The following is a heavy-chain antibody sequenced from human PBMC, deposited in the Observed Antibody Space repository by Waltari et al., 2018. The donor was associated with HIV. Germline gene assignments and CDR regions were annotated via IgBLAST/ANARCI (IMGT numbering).Heavy chain of an antibody. D-gene: IGHD3-3*01. CDR3: ARALWSGYYTPYYFDY. Sequence: QVQLVQSGAEVKKPGASVTVSCKASGYTFTSYGISWVRQAPGQGLEWMGWISAYNGHTNYAQKLQGRVTMTTDTSTSTAYMDLRNLRSDDTAFYYCARALWSGYYTPYYFDYWGQGTLVTVSS. CDR1: GYTFTSYG. CDR2: ISAYNGHT. J-gene: IGHJ4*02. V-gene: IGHV1-18*01.